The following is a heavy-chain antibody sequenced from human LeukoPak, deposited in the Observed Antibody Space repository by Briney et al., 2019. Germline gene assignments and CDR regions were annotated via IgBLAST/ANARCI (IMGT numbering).Heavy chain of an antibody. CDR2: IKQDGSEK. V-gene: IGHV3-7*01. CDR3: ARVRGYSRNPYYFDY. Sequence: PGGSLRLSCAASGFTFMTYWMSWVRQAPGKGLEWVANIKQDGSEKYYVDSVKGRFTISRDNAKNSLYLQMNSLRAEDTAVYYCARVRGYSRNPYYFDYWGQGTLVTVSS. D-gene: IGHD1-14*01. J-gene: IGHJ4*02. CDR1: GFTFMTYW.